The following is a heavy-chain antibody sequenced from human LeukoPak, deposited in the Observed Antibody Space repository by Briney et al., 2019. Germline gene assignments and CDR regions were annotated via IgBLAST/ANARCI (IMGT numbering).Heavy chain of an antibody. CDR1: GGSISSSTHY. D-gene: IGHD4-17*01. V-gene: IGHV4-39*07. CDR3: ARGTVTTYFFDY. CDR2: IYYRGST. J-gene: IGHJ4*02. Sequence: SETLSLTCTVSGGSISSSTHYWGWIRQPPGKGLEWIGSIYYRGSTYNNPSLKSRVTMSVDTSKNHFSLKLSSVTAADTAVYYCARGTVTTYFFDYWGQGTLVTVSS.